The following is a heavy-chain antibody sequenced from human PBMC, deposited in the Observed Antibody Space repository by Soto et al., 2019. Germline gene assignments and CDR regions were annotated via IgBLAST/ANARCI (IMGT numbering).Heavy chain of an antibody. V-gene: IGHV3-23*01. CDR2: ISGSGGST. J-gene: IGHJ5*02. CDR3: AKDLGSGGTYYDYIWGSYRQYNNWFDP. Sequence: GLKRDSNAAAGFTSGSYAMSWVSKETGKGLEWVSAISGSGGSTYYADSVKGRFTISRDNSKNTLYLQMNSLRAEDTAVYYCAKDLGSGGTYYDYIWGSYRQYNNWFDPRGQGTQVTVSS. CDR1: GFTSGSYA. D-gene: IGHD3-16*02.